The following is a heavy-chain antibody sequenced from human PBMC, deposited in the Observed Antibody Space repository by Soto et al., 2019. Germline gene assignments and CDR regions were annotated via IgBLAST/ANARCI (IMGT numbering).Heavy chain of an antibody. V-gene: IGHV4-59*01. Sequence: SETLSLTCTVSGGSISSYYWSWIRQPPGKGLEWIGYIYYSGSTNYNPSLKSRVTISVDTSKNQFSLKLSSVTAADTAVYYCARDVYYIWGSRAFDPWGQGTLVTVSS. CDR2: IYYSGST. CDR1: GGSISSYY. CDR3: ARDVYYIWGSRAFDP. J-gene: IGHJ5*02. D-gene: IGHD3-16*01.